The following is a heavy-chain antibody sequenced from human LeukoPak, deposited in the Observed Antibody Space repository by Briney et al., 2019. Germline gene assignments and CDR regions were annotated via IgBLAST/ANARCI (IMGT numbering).Heavy chain of an antibody. CDR3: ARGGQIVWFGEFYFDY. Sequence: SVKVSCKASGGTFTSYAISWVRQAPGQGLEWMGGIIPIFGTANYAQKFQGRVTITADESTSTAYMELSSLRSEDTAVYYCARGGQIVWFGEFYFDYWGQGTLVTVSS. D-gene: IGHD3-10*01. V-gene: IGHV1-69*13. CDR2: IIPIFGTA. J-gene: IGHJ4*02. CDR1: GGTFTSYA.